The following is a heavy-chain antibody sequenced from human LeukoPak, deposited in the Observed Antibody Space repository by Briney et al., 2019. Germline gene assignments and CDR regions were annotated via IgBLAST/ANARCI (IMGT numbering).Heavy chain of an antibody. J-gene: IGHJ4*02. Sequence: GGSLRLSCAASGFTFNSYSMNWVRQAPGKGLECVSPISSSSSSIYYADSVKGRFTISRDNAKNSLYLQMNSLRAEDTAVYYCARASGDIVETATMGSYWGQGTLVTVSS. V-gene: IGHV3-21*01. CDR3: ARASGDIVETATMGSY. CDR2: ISSSSSSI. CDR1: GFTFNSYS. D-gene: IGHD5-18*01.